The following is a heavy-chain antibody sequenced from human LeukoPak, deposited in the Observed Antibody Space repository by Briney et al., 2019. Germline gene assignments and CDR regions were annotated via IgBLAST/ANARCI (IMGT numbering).Heavy chain of an antibody. CDR3: ARDLSGYDSRSFDY. CDR2: IIPIFGTA. Sequence: SAKVSCKASGGTSSSYAISWVRQAPGQGLEWMGGIIPIFGTANYAQKFQGRVTITADESTSTAYMELSSLRSEDTAVYYCARDLSGYDSRSFDYWGQGTLVTVPS. J-gene: IGHJ4*02. CDR1: GGTSSSYA. D-gene: IGHD5-12*01. V-gene: IGHV1-69*13.